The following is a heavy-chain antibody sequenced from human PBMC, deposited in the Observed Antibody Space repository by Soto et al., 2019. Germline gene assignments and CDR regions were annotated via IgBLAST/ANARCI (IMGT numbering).Heavy chain of an antibody. CDR2: ISYDGSNK. Sequence: GGSLRLSCAASGFTFSSYGMHWVRQAPGKGLEWVAVISYDGSNKYYADSVKGRFTISRDNSKNTLYLQMNSLRAEDTAVYYCAKGHSSGRRAREFVYWGQGTLGTVSS. J-gene: IGHJ4*02. CDR1: GFTFSSYG. CDR3: AKGHSSGRRAREFVY. V-gene: IGHV3-30*18. D-gene: IGHD6-19*01.